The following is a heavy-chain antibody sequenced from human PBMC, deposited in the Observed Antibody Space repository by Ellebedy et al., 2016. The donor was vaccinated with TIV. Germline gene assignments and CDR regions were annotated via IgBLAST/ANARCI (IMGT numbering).Heavy chain of an antibody. CDR3: ARRKITVFGETDAFDI. D-gene: IGHD3-3*01. Sequence: MPSETLSLTCTVSGGSISSYYWTWIRQPPGKGLEWLGQILYSGITNYNPPLKSRVTISGDTSKNQFSLGLSSVTAADTAVYYSARRKITVFGETDAFDIWGQGTVVTVSS. V-gene: IGHV4-59*01. CDR2: ILYSGIT. J-gene: IGHJ3*02. CDR1: GGSISSYY.